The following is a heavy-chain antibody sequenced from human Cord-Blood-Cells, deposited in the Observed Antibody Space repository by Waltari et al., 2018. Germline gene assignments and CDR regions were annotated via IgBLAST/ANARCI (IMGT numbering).Heavy chain of an antibody. D-gene: IGHD2-2*01. CDR3: ARATRLYCSSTSCYEYYYYGMDV. Sequence: QVQLQQWGAGLLKPSETLSLTCAVSGGSFSGYYWSWIRQPPGKGLEWIGEINHSGSTNYNPSLKSRVTISVDTSKNQFSLKLSSVTAADTAVYYCARATRLYCSSTSCYEYYYYGMDVWGQGTTVTVSS. J-gene: IGHJ6*02. V-gene: IGHV4-34*01. CDR1: GGSFSGYY. CDR2: INHSGST.